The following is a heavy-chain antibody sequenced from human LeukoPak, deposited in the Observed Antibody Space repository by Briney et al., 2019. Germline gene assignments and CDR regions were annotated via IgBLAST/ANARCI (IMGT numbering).Heavy chain of an antibody. J-gene: IGHJ4*02. D-gene: IGHD3-22*01. Sequence: KPSETLSLTCTVSGGSINNYYWSWIRQPPGKGLEWIGYTYYTGSTNYNPSLKSRVTISVDTSKSHFSLKMSTLTAADTAVYYCARHRGSGYPYFDYWGQGTLVTVSS. CDR2: TYYTGST. CDR3: ARHRGSGYPYFDY. CDR1: GGSINNYY. V-gene: IGHV4-59*01.